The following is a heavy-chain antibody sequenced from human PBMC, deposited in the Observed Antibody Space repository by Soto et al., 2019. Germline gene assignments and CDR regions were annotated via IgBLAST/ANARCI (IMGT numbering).Heavy chain of an antibody. D-gene: IGHD1-26*01. CDR2: IFYSGST. V-gene: IGHV4-31*03. Sequence: SETLSLTCTVSGGSVSRIDSSWGWIRQYPGKGLEWIGNIFYSGSTYYNPSLKSRVTISVDTSKNQFSLKLSSVTAADTAVYYCARDMGGAGTIDYWGQGTLVTVSS. J-gene: IGHJ4*02. CDR3: ARDMGGAGTIDY. CDR1: GGSVSRIDSS.